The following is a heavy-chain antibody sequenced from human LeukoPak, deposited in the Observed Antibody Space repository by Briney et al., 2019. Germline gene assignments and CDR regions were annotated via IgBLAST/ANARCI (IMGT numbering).Heavy chain of an antibody. D-gene: IGHD3-16*01. CDR1: GFTFSSYW. Sequence: PGGSLRLSCAASGFTFSSYWMNWVRQAPGKGLEWVANINQDGTGKYYVDSVKGRFTISRDNAKTSLYLHMNSLRAEDTAVYYCVREGGAYWGQGTLVTVSS. V-gene: IGHV3-7*01. CDR3: VREGGAY. CDR2: INQDGTGK. J-gene: IGHJ4*02.